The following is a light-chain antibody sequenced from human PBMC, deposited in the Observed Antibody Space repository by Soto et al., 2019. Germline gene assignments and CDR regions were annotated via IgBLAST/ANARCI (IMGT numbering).Light chain of an antibody. V-gene: IGKV3-20*01. CDR2: GAS. Sequence: EIVMTQSPATLSVSPGERATLSCRASQSVGSSYLAWYQQKPGQAPSLLMYGASSRATGIPDRFSGSGSGTDFTLTISRLEPEDFAVYYCQQYGNSPRTFGQGTKV. CDR3: QQYGNSPRT. J-gene: IGKJ1*01. CDR1: QSVGSSY.